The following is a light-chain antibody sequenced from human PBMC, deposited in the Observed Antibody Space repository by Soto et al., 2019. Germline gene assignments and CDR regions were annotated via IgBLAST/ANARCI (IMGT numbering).Light chain of an antibody. Sequence: EIVLTQSPATLSLSPGERATLSCRASQSVSGSLAWYQQKPGQAPMLLIYDASNRATGIPARFSGSGSGTDFNLTISSLEPEDFALYYCQQRRNWVSTFGQGTKLEIK. J-gene: IGKJ2*01. CDR1: QSVSGS. CDR3: QQRRNWVST. CDR2: DAS. V-gene: IGKV3-11*01.